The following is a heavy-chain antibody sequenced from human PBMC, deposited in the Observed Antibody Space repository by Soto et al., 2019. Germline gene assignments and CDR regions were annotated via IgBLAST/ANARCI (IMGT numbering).Heavy chain of an antibody. CDR3: ARVPGP. Sequence: SETLSLTCAVSGGSISRGGYSWSWIRQPPGKGLEWIGYIYHSGSTYYNPSLKSRVTISVDRSKNQFSLKLSSVTAADTAVYYCARVPGPWGQGTLVNAPQ. J-gene: IGHJ5*02. D-gene: IGHD7-27*01. CDR2: IYHSGST. V-gene: IGHV4-30-2*01. CDR1: GGSISRGGYS.